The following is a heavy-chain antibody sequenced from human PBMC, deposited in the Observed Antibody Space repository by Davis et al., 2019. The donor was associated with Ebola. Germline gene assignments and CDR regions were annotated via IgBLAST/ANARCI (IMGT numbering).Heavy chain of an antibody. Sequence: GGSLRLSCKGSGYSFTSYWISWVRQMPGKGLEWMGRIDPSDSYTNYSPSFQGHVTISADKSISTAYLQWSSLKASDNAMYYCSRHGPRDIYGEYVVYYLGMDVWGPGTTVTGSS. CDR1: GYSFTSYW. CDR3: SRHGPRDIYGEYVVYYLGMDV. D-gene: IGHD4-17*01. J-gene: IGHJ6*02. CDR2: IDPSDSYT. V-gene: IGHV5-10-1*01.